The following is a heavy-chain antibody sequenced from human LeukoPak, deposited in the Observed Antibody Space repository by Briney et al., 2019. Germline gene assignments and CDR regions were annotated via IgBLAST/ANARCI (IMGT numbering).Heavy chain of an antibody. V-gene: IGHV1-8*03. J-gene: IGHJ6*03. CDR1: GYTFTTYD. CDR3: ARGRYLRYCSGGSCPPSSPYYYYYIDV. CDR2: VNPNNGET. D-gene: IGHD2-15*01. Sequence: GASVKVSFKASGYTFTTYDVNWVGQASGQGSEWMGGVNPNNGETAYVQKFQGRVTITSYTSTNPVYMPLRSLKSDDTAVYYCARGRYLRYCSGGSCPPSSPYYYYYIDVWGKGTTVTVSS.